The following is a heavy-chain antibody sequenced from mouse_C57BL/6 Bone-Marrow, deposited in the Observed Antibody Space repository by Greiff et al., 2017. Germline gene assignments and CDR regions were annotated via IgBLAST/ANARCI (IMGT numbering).Heavy chain of an antibody. CDR3: ARWGLLYYFDY. CDR2: ISSGGSYT. V-gene: IGHV5-6*02. Sequence: EVKLMESGGDLVKPGGSLKLSCAASGFTFSSYGMSWVRQTPDKRLEWVATISSGGSYTYYPDSVKGRFTISRDNAKNTLYLQMSSLKSEDTAMYYCARWGLLYYFDYWGRGTTLTVSS. J-gene: IGHJ2*01. D-gene: IGHD2-3*01. CDR1: GFTFSSYG.